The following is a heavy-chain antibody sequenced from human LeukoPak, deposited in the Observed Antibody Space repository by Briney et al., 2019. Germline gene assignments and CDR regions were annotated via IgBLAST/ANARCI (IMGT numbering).Heavy chain of an antibody. D-gene: IGHD3-22*01. J-gene: IGHJ6*03. CDR2: INHSGST. CDR1: GGSFSGYY. Sequence: SETLSLTCAVYGGSFSGYYWSWIRQPPGKGLEWIGEINHSGSTNYNPSLKSRVTISVDRSKSQFSLKLTSVTAADTAVYYCARDPHDSSGYYSRYYYYYYMDVWGKGTTVTISS. V-gene: IGHV4-34*01. CDR3: ARDPHDSSGYYSRYYYYYYMDV.